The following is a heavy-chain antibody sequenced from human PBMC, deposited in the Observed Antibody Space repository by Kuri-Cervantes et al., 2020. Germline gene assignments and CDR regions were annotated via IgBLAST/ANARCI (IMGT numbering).Heavy chain of an antibody. CDR2: VSYDGSEK. J-gene: IGHJ4*02. V-gene: IGHV3-30*04. CDR1: GFTFSSYA. Sequence: GGSLRLSCAASGFTFSSYAMHWVRQAPGKGLEWVAFVSYDGSEKNYADSVKGRFTISRDNSNNIVYLQMNSLRPDDTAIYSCAKDFRWRVHSFDSWGPGTVVTVSS. D-gene: IGHD6-19*01. CDR3: AKDFRWRVHSFDS.